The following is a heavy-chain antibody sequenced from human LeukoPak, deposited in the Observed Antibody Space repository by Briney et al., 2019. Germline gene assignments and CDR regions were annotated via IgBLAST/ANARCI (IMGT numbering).Heavy chain of an antibody. D-gene: IGHD1-26*01. J-gene: IGHJ4*02. CDR1: GGSISSGGYY. Sequence: SETLSLTCTVSGGSISSGGYYWSWIRQHPGKGLEWIGYIYYSGSTYYNPSLKSRVTISVDTSKNQFSLKLSSVTAADTAVYYCARHGGYSGSYYYFDYWGQGTLVTVSS. CDR2: IYYSGST. CDR3: ARHGGYSGSYYYFDY. V-gene: IGHV4-31*03.